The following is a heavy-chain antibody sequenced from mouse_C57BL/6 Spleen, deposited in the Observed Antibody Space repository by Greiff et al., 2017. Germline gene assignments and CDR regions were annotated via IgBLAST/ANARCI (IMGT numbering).Heavy chain of an antibody. D-gene: IGHD1-1*01. CDR1: GFTFSDYG. Sequence: EVQLVESGGGLVKPGGSLKLSCAASGFTFSDYGMHWVRQAPEKGLEWVAYISSGSSTIYYADTVKGRFTISRDNAKNTLFLQMTSLRSEDTAMYYCARHYYGSSFAYWGQGTLVTVSA. J-gene: IGHJ3*01. CDR2: ISSGSSTI. CDR3: ARHYYGSSFAY. V-gene: IGHV5-17*01.